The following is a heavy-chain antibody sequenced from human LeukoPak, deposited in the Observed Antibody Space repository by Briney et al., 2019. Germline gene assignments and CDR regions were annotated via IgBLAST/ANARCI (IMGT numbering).Heavy chain of an antibody. CDR2: ISTTSNYI. CDR3: AKLGIVVVVASRMDV. J-gene: IGHJ6*04. Sequence: PGGSLRLSCAASGFTFSSYNMKWVRQAPGKGLEWVSFISTTSNYIYYADSVKGRFTISRDNAKNSLYLQMNSLRAEDTAVYYCAKLGIVVVVASRMDVWGKGTTVTVSS. D-gene: IGHD2-15*01. V-gene: IGHV3-21*01. CDR1: GFTFSSYN.